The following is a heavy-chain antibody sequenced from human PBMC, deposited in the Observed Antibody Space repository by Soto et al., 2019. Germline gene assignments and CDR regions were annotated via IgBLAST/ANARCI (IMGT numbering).Heavy chain of an antibody. CDR2: ISGSGGST. CDR1: GFTFSSYA. D-gene: IGHD6-19*01. CDR3: AKDELGQWLYDAFDI. J-gene: IGHJ3*02. Sequence: EVQLLEFGGGLVQPGGSLRLSCAAPGFTFSSYAMSWVRQAPGKGLEWVSAISGSGGSTYYADYVKGRFTISRDNSKNTLYLQMNSLRAEDTAVYYCAKDELGQWLYDAFDIWGQGTMVTVSS. V-gene: IGHV3-23*01.